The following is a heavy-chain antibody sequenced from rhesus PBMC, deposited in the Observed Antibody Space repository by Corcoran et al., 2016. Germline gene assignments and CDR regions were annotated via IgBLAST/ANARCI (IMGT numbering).Heavy chain of an antibody. CDR3: ARGWGDWYFDI. Sequence: QLQLQESGPGLVKPSETLSLTCAVSGGSISSNYWSWIRQPPGKGLEGIGRISGSVRSNSYNPSRKSRVTSSTETSKNQFSLKLSSVTAADTAVDYCARGWGDWYFDIWGPGTPITSSS. D-gene: IGHD3-34*01. CDR2: ISGSVRSN. J-gene: IGHJ2*01. V-gene: IGHV4-173*01. CDR1: GGSISSNY.